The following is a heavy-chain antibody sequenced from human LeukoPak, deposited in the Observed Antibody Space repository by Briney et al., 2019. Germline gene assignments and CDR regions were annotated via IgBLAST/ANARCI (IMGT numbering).Heavy chain of an antibody. Sequence: GGSLRLSCAASGFTFSRYSMNWVRQAPGKGLEWVSSISSSSSYIYYADSVKGRFTISRDNAKNSLYLQMNSLRAEDTAVYYCASAAVAGIVDYWGQGTLVTVSS. CDR1: GFTFSRYS. V-gene: IGHV3-21*01. CDR2: ISSSSSYI. J-gene: IGHJ4*02. CDR3: ASAAVAGIVDY. D-gene: IGHD6-19*01.